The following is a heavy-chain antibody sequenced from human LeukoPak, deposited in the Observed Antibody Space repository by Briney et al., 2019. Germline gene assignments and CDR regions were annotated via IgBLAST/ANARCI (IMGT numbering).Heavy chain of an antibody. D-gene: IGHD1-26*01. Sequence: PGGSLRLSCAASGFTFSNAWMSWVRQAPGKGLEWVGRIKSKTDGGTTDYAAPVKGRFTISRDDSKNTLYLQMNSLKTEDTAVYYCTTAYSGSYYGRLDYWGQGTLVTVSS. V-gene: IGHV3-15*01. CDR1: GFTFSNAW. J-gene: IGHJ4*02. CDR3: TTAYSGSYYGRLDY. CDR2: IKSKTDGGTT.